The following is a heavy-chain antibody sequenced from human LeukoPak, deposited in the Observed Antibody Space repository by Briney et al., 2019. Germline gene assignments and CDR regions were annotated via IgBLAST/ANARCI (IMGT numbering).Heavy chain of an antibody. V-gene: IGHV3-53*01. CDR2: IYSGGST. CDR3: ARDLSSRDSSGWYGLGY. D-gene: IGHD6-19*01. Sequence: PGGSLRLSCAASGFTVSSNYMSWVRQAPGKGLEWVSVIYSGGSTYYADPVKGRFTISRDNSKNTLYLQMNSLSAEDTAVYYCARDLSSRDSSGWYGLGYWGQGTLVTVSS. CDR1: GFTVSSNY. J-gene: IGHJ4*02.